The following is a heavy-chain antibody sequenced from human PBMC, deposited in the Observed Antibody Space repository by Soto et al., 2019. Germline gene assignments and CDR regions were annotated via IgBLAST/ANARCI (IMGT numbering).Heavy chain of an antibody. CDR3: ARVGAYFGEFDYFDY. V-gene: IGHV3-21*01. CDR1: GFTFSSYS. CDR2: ISRNSDNI. J-gene: IGHJ4*02. Sequence: EVQLVESGGGLVKPGGSLRLSCAASGFTFSSYSMNWVRQAPGKGLEWVSSISRNSDNIYYSDSVKGRFIISRDNARTSLYLHMNSLRAEDTAVYYCARVGAYFGEFDYFDYWGQGALVTVSS. D-gene: IGHD3-10*01.